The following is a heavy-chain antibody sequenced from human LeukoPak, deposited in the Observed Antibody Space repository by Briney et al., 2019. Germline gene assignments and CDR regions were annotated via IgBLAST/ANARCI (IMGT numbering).Heavy chain of an antibody. J-gene: IGHJ4*02. D-gene: IGHD5-12*01. CDR1: GFTVSSNY. CDR3: AREGQWLTHYFDY. CDR2: IYSGGST. Sequence: GGSLRLSCAASGFTVSSNYMSWVRQAPGKGLEWVSVIYSGGSTYYADSVKGRFTISRDNSKNTLYLQMNSLRAEDTAVYYCAREGQWLTHYFDYWGQGTLVTVSS. V-gene: IGHV3-66*01.